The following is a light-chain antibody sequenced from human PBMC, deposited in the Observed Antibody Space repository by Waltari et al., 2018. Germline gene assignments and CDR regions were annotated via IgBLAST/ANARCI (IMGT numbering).Light chain of an antibody. CDR2: DVS. Sequence: QSALTQPASVSGSPGQSVTISCTGASSDLGRYNIVSWYQQHPGNAPKLIICDVSKRPSGVSDRFSGSKSGDTVSLTISGLQFEDEADYYCCSYAGNYIWVFGGGTRLTVL. J-gene: IGLJ3*02. CDR1: SSDLGRYNI. CDR3: CSYAGNYIWV. V-gene: IGLV2-23*02.